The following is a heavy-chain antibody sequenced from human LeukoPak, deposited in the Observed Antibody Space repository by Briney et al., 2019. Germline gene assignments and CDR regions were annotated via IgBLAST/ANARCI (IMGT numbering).Heavy chain of an antibody. CDR3: ARGVLGGVSPIDY. CDR1: GGSISSYY. J-gene: IGHJ4*02. V-gene: IGHV4-59*01. D-gene: IGHD2-8*01. Sequence: KSSETLSLTCTVSGGSISSYYWSWIRQPPGKGLEWIGYIYYSGSTNYNPSLKSRVTISVDTSKNQFSLKLSSVTAADTAVYYCARGVLGGVSPIDYWGQGTLVTVSS. CDR2: IYYSGST.